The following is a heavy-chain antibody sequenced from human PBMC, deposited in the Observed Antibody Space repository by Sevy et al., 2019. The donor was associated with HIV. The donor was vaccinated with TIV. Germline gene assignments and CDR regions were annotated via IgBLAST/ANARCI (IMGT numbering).Heavy chain of an antibody. Sequence: GGSLRLSCTASGFTFGDYCMSWVRQAPGKGLEWVAFLKSDVYGGTVDHAACVRGSLVISRDDSKTIAYLQMNDLKTEDTGVYYCTRWKAAQSIFDYWGQGALVTVSS. CDR2: LKSDVYGGTV. J-gene: IGHJ4*02. V-gene: IGHV3-49*04. CDR1: GFTFGDYC. CDR3: TRWKAAQSIFDY. D-gene: IGHD6-13*01.